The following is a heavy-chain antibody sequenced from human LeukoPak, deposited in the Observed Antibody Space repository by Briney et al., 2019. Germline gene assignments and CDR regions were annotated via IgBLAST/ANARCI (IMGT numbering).Heavy chain of an antibody. J-gene: IGHJ2*01. V-gene: IGHV4-61*02. Sequence: SETLSLTCTVSGGSISSGSYYWSWIRQPAGKGLEWIGRIYTSGSTNYNPSLKSRVTISVDTSKNQFSLKLSSVTAADTAVYYCARDHRIGIPGYFDLWGRGTLVTVSS. CDR1: GGSISSGSYY. CDR2: IYTSGST. CDR3: ARDHRIGIPGYFDL. D-gene: IGHD1-14*01.